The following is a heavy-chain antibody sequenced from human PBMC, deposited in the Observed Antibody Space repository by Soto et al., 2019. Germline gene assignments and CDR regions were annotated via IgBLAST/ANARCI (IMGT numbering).Heavy chain of an antibody. J-gene: IGHJ4*02. CDR2: SSASGNTV. CDR1: GFTLIDYY. D-gene: IGHD2-21*02. CDR3: ARSDSARTFDY. V-gene: IGHV3-11*01. Sequence: KPWRSLRLSCTESGFTLIDYYMICIRQAPGKGLEWVSYSSASGNTVNYADSVKGRFTVSRDNAKNSLYLQMNSLRAEDTAVYYCARSDSARTFDYWGQGTLVTVS.